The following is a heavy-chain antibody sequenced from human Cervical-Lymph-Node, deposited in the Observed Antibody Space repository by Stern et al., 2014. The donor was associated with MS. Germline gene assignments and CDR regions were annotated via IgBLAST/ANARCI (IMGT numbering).Heavy chain of an antibody. CDR1: GFTFSRFW. CDR2: INADGGTT. V-gene: IGHV3-74*02. J-gene: IGHJ4*02. D-gene: IGHD1-26*01. CDR3: VSGSFDY. Sequence: EVQLEESGGGLVQPGGSLRLSCVASGFTFSRFWMHWVRQAPGKGLVWVSRINADGGTTNYADSVKGRFTISRDNAKKTLYLQMHSLRVEDTAVYWCVSGSFDYWGQGIQVTVSS.